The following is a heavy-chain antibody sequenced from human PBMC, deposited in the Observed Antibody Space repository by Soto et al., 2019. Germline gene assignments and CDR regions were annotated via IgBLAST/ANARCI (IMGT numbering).Heavy chain of an antibody. J-gene: IGHJ6*02. V-gene: IGHV4-61*01. D-gene: IGHD3-10*01. CDR3: ARAGSDLLLWTSDGMDV. Sequence: SEPRSVTCTVAGGSFSSSSCYWGWIRQRPGKGLEWIGYIYYSGSTNYNPSLKSRVTISVDTSKNQFSLKLSSVTAADTAVYFCARAGSDLLLWTSDGMDVWGQGTTVTVSS. CDR1: GGSFSSSSCY. CDR2: IYYSGST.